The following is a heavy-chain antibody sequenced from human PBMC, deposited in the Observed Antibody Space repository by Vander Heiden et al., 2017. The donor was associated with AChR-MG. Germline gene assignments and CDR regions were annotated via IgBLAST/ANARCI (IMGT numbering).Heavy chain of an antibody. CDR2: IIPIFGTA. D-gene: IGHD1-1*01. Sequence: VQLVQSGAEVQTPGSSVKVSCKASGGTFSSNASSWGRQAPGQGREWMGGIIPIFGTANYAQKFQGRVTITADESTSTAYMELSSLRSEDTAVYYCAGTNDYYYYYMDVWGKGTTVTVSS. V-gene: IGHV1-69*01. J-gene: IGHJ6*03. CDR3: AGTNDYYYYYMDV. CDR1: GGTFSSNA.